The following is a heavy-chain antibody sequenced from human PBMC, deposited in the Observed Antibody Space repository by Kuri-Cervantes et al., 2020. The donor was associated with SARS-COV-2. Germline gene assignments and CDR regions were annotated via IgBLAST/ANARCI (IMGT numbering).Heavy chain of an antibody. J-gene: IGHJ6*02. Sequence: KVSCKGSGYSFTSYWISWVRQMPGKGLEWMGRIDPSDSYTNYSPSFQGYVTISADKSISTAYLQWSSLKASDTAMYYCARDMTYYYYGMDVWGQGTTVTVSS. CDR1: GYSFTSYW. CDR3: ARDMTYYYYGMDV. CDR2: IDPSDSYT. V-gene: IGHV5-10-1*01.